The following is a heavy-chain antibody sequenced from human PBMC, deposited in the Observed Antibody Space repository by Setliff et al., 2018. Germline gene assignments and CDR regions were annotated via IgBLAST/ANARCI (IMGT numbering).Heavy chain of an antibody. CDR1: GGSISSSSYY. V-gene: IGHV4-39*01. D-gene: IGHD3-10*01. Sequence: PSETLSLTCTVSGGSISSSSYYWGRIRQPPGKGLEWIGSIYYSGSTYYNPSLKSRVTISVDTSKNQFSLKLSSVTAADTAVYYCASFPVGLVRGVIINYFDYWGQGTLVTVS. CDR2: IYYSGST. CDR3: ASFPVGLVRGVIINYFDY. J-gene: IGHJ4*02.